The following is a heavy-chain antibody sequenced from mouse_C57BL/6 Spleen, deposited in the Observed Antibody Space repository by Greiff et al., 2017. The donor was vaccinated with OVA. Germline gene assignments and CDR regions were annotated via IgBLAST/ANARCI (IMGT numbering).Heavy chain of an antibody. CDR3: ARALDSSGPYFDY. CDR1: GYTFTSYW. Sequence: QVQLQQPGAELVRPGSSVKLSCKASGYTFTSYWVHWVKQRPIQGLEWIGNIDPSDSETHYNQKFKDKATLTVDKSSSTAYMQLSSLTSEDSAVYYCARALDSSGPYFDYWGQGTTLTVSS. CDR2: IDPSDSET. V-gene: IGHV1-52*01. D-gene: IGHD3-2*02. J-gene: IGHJ2*01.